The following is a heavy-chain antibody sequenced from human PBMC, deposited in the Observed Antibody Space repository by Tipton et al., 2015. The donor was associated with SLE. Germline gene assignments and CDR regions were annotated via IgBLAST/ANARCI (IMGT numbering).Heavy chain of an antibody. D-gene: IGHD4-17*01. CDR2: IYYSGST. CDR1: GYSITRGYN. Sequence: TLSLTCAVSGYSITRGYNWGWIRQPPGKGLEWIGYIYYSGSTNYNPSLKSRVTISVDTSKNQFSLKLSSVTAADTAVYYCARLFSPTPYGDYVYFDYWGQGTLVTVSS. V-gene: IGHV4-38-2*01. J-gene: IGHJ4*02. CDR3: ARLFSPTPYGDYVYFDY.